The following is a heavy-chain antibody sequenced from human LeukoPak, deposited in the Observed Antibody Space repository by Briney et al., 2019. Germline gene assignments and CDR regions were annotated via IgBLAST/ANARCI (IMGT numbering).Heavy chain of an antibody. Sequence: GGSLRLSCAASGFTFSNYVMVWVRQAPGKGLEWVSDINDSGSRTYYADSVKGRCTISRDNSKNTLFLQMNSLRAEDTALYYCAKGLRSGSAYDIWGQGKMVTVSS. CDR1: GFTFSNYV. CDR3: AKGLRSGSAYDI. CDR2: INDSGSRT. D-gene: IGHD2-15*01. V-gene: IGHV3-23*01. J-gene: IGHJ3*02.